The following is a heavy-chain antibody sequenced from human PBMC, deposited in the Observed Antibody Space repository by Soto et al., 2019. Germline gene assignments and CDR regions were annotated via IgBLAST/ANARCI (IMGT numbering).Heavy chain of an antibody. J-gene: IGHJ6*03. CDR2: INWNGGST. V-gene: IGHV3-20*01. Sequence: GGSLRLSCAASGFTFDDYGMSWVRQAPGKGLEWVSGINWNGGSTGYADSVKGRFTISRDNAKNSLYLQMNSLRAEDTALYHCARANYYGSGSYYYYMDVWGKGTTVTVSS. CDR3: ARANYYGSGSYYYYMDV. D-gene: IGHD3-10*01. CDR1: GFTFDDYG.